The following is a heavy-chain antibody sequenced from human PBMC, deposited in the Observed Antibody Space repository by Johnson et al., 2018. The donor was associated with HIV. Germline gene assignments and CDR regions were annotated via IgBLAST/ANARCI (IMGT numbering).Heavy chain of an antibody. V-gene: IGHV3-30-3*01. CDR1: GFTFSSYA. D-gene: IGHD2-21*01. J-gene: IGHJ3*02. CDR3: ARDRGVAVVIATEGGAFDI. CDR2: ISYDGSNK. Sequence: QVQLVESGGGVVQPGRSLRLSCAASGFTFSSYAMHWVRQAPGKGLEWVAVISYDGSNKYYADSVKGRFTISRDNSKNTLYLQMNSLRAEDTAVYYCARDRGVAVVIATEGGAFDIWGQGTMVTVSS.